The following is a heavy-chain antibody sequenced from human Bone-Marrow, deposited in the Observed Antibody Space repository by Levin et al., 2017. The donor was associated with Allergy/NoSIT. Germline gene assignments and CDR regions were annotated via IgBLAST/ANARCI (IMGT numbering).Heavy chain of an antibody. J-gene: IGHJ6*02. CDR2: ISSSSSTI. Sequence: PGGSLRLSCAASGFTFSSYSMNWVRQAPGKGLEWVSYISSSSSTIYYADSVKGRFTISRDNAKNSLYLQMNRLRAEDTAVYYCARFVSPPHFRKVGLRFPGDYYYGMDVWGQGTTVTVSS. CDR1: GFTFSSYS. CDR3: ARFVSPPHFRKVGLRFPGDYYYGMDV. V-gene: IGHV3-48*04. D-gene: IGHD3-3*01.